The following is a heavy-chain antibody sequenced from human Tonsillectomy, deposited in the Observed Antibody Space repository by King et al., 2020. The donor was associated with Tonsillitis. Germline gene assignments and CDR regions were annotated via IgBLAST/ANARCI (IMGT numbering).Heavy chain of an antibody. CDR3: ARALIAWGGYIY. D-gene: IGHD6-13*01. CDR1: GGSFSGYY. J-gene: IGHJ4*02. Sequence: VQLQQWGAGLLKPSETLSLTCAVYGGSFSGYYWSWIRQPPGKGLEWIGEINHSGSTNYNPSLKSRVTISVDTSKNQFSLKLSSVTAADTAVYYFARALIAWGGYIYWGQGTLVTVSS. V-gene: IGHV4-34*01. CDR2: INHSGST.